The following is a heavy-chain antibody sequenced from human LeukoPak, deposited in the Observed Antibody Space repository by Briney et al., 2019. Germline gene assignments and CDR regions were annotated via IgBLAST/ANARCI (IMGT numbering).Heavy chain of an antibody. Sequence: GGSLRLSCSASGFTFSSYSMNGVRQAPGKGLEWVSYISSSTSTIYYADSVKGRFTISRDNAKNSLYLQMNSLRAEDTAVYYCARLPVVPAAIIYYYYYYMDVWGKGTTVTVSS. CDR3: ARLPVVPAAIIYYYYYYMDV. D-gene: IGHD2-2*01. CDR1: GFTFSSYS. V-gene: IGHV3-48*01. J-gene: IGHJ6*03. CDR2: ISSSTSTI.